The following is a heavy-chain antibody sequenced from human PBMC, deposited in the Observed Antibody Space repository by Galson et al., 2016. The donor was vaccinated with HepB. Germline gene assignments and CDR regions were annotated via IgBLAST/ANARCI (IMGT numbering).Heavy chain of an antibody. CDR1: GYTFTTYS. J-gene: IGHJ3*02. CDR3: ARTYYYDTSGYYRVFDI. V-gene: IGHV1-18*01. CDR2: ISTYNGNT. Sequence: SVKVSCKASGYTFTTYSIGWVRQAPGPGLEWMGWISTYNGNTNYAPKLQGRVTMTTDTSTSTAYMELRSLTSDDTAVYYCARTYYYDTSGYYRVFDIWGQGTMVTVSS. D-gene: IGHD3-22*01.